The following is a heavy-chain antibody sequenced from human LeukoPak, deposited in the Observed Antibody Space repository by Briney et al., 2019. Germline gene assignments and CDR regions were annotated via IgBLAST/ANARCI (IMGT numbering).Heavy chain of an antibody. Sequence: PGGSLRLSCAGSGFSFRDHWMSWLRQAPGKGPEWVAHIKPDGSEKYYVDSVKGRFIISRDDARNSLSLQMNSLRAEDTAVYYCARRGDQLGYWGQGTLVTVSS. V-gene: IGHV3-7*01. D-gene: IGHD2-2*01. CDR1: GFSFRDHW. CDR3: ARRGDQLGY. CDR2: IKPDGSEK. J-gene: IGHJ4*02.